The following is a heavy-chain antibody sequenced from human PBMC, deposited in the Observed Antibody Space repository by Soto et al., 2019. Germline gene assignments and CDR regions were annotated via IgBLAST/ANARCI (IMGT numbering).Heavy chain of an antibody. CDR3: ASQTSGYYYYGMDV. J-gene: IGHJ6*02. V-gene: IGHV3-21*01. CDR2: ISSSSTYI. CDR1: GFTSSSYS. Sequence: EVQLVESGGGLVKPGGSLRLSCAASGFTSSSYSMDWVRQAPGKGLEWVSSISSSSTYIHYADSVKGRFTISRDSAKNSLYLQMNSLSAEDTAVYYCASQTSGYYYYGMDVWGQGTTVTVSS.